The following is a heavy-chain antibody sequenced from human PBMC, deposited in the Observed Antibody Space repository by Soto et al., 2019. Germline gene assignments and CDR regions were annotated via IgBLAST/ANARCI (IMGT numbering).Heavy chain of an antibody. V-gene: IGHV4-34*01. Sequence: SETLSLTCAVYGGSFSGYYWSWIRQPPGKGLEWIGEINHSGSTNYNPSLKSRVTISVDTSKNQFSLKLSSVTAADTAVYYCARTSIAARRWFDPWGQVTLVTVS. CDR1: GGSFSGYY. CDR3: ARTSIAARRWFDP. CDR2: INHSGST. J-gene: IGHJ5*02. D-gene: IGHD6-6*01.